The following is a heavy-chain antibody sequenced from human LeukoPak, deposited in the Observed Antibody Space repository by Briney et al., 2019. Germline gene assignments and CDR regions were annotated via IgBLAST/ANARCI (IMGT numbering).Heavy chain of an antibody. CDR3: ARRLSSGSYYWFDS. J-gene: IGHJ5*01. V-gene: IGHV4-39*01. Sequence: KASETRSLTCTVSGGSIISSSYYGGWIRQPPGKGLEWIGGTYYSGSTYYNPSLKSRVTMSVDTSKRQFSLKLSSVTAADTVVYYCARRLSSGSYYWFDSWGQGTLVTVSS. D-gene: IGHD3-10*01. CDR1: GGSIISSSYY. CDR2: TYYSGST.